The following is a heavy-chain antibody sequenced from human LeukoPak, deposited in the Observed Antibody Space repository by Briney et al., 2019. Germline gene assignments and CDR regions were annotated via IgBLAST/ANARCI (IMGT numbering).Heavy chain of an antibody. CDR3: ARGGQVPHYYCSDIDV. J-gene: IGHJ6*03. CDR2: INPNSGGT. Sequence: GASVNVSCKPSGYSFSDHYIHWVRQAPGQGFEWMGWINPNSGGTNYAQKFQGRVTMTRGTSISTAYMELNRLKSDDTAVYYCARGGQVPHYYCSDIDVWGKGPTDTVSS. V-gene: IGHV1-2*02. CDR1: GYSFSDHY. D-gene: IGHD3-16*01.